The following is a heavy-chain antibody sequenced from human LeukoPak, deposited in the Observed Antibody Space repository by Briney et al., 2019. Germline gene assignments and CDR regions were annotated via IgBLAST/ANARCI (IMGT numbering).Heavy chain of an antibody. D-gene: IGHD5-12*01. V-gene: IGHV4-59*08. J-gene: IGHJ4*02. CDR2: IYYRGGT. Sequence: SETLSLTCTVSGDYSSDFYWSWIRQPPGKGLEWIGYIYYRGGTNYNPSLESRVTISGDTSNNEFSLKLTSVTAADPAVYYCARGRLIVAPGVYYFENWGQGTLVTVSS. CDR3: ARGRLIVAPGVYYFEN. CDR1: GDYSSDFY.